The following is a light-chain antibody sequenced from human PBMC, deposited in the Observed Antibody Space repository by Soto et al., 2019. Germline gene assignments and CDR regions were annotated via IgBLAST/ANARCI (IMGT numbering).Light chain of an antibody. J-gene: IGKJ5*01. CDR2: AAS. CDR3: QRNYSLPIT. V-gene: IGKV1-39*01. Sequence: DIQMTQSPSSLSASVGDRVTITCRTSQTITTSLNWYRQKPGKAPDLLIYAASSLQSGIPSRFGGRGSGTDFALTSAGLQPEECANYYCQRNYSLPITFGQVTRLEI. CDR1: QTITTS.